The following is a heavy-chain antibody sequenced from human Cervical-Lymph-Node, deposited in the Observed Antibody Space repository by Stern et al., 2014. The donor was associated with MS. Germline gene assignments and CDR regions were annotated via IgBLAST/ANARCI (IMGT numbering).Heavy chain of an antibody. Sequence: MQLVGSGAGLVKPGGSLRLSCGASGFTFSDYFMSWIRQAPGKGLEWVACVSSGGNDIHYTDSVKGVFAIARDNATSSLYLQMQSLRAEDTAVYYCARCNVPRKAYGMDVWGQGTTVTVSS. V-gene: IGHV3-11*01. D-gene: IGHD2/OR15-2a*01. CDR2: VSSGGNDI. CDR1: GFTFSDYF. CDR3: ARCNVPRKAYGMDV. J-gene: IGHJ6*02.